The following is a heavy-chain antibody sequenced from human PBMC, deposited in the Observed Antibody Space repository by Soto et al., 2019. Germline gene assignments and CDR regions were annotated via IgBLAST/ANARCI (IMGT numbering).Heavy chain of an antibody. CDR1: GFTFRTSA. J-gene: IGHJ2*01. D-gene: IGHD6-13*01. Sequence: EVQLLESGGGVLQPGGSLRLSCAASGFTFRTSAMSWLRQAPGKGLEWVSGISASATTTYYADSVRGRFTISRDNSENTLSPQIISLRAEDAGVYYCAKETAPAAGTFWYFDLWGRCTLVTVSS. CDR2: ISASATTT. CDR3: AKETAPAAGTFWYFDL. V-gene: IGHV3-23*01.